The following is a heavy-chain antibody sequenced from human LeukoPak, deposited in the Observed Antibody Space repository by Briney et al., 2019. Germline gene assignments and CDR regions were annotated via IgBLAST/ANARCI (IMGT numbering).Heavy chain of an antibody. D-gene: IGHD3-22*01. V-gene: IGHV1-18*01. CDR3: ARDPPYYDSSGYNY. CDR1: GYTFISYG. J-gene: IGHJ4*02. CDR2: ISAYNGNT. Sequence: ASVKVSCKASGYTFISYGISWVRQAPGQGLEWMGWISAYNGNTNYAQKLQGRVTMTTDTSTSTAYMELRSLRSDDTAVYYCARDPPYYDSSGYNYWGQGTLVTVSS.